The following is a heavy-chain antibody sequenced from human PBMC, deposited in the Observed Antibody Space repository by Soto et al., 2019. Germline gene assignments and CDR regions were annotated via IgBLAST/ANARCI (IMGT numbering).Heavy chain of an antibody. J-gene: IGHJ3*02. V-gene: IGHV1-18*01. Sequence: ASVKVSCKASGYTFTSYGISWVRQAPGQGLEWMGRISAYNGNTNYAQKLQGRVTMTTDTSTSTAYMELRSLRSDDTAVYYCARDRYKDIVLMVYADAFDIWGQGTMVTVSS. D-gene: IGHD2-8*01. CDR2: ISAYNGNT. CDR3: ARDRYKDIVLMVYADAFDI. CDR1: GYTFTSYG.